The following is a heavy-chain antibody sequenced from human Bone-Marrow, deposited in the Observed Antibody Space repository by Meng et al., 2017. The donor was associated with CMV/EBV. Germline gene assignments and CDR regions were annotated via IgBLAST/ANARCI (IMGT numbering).Heavy chain of an antibody. CDR1: GGSISSSSYY. CDR3: ARATSGFDY. CDR2: IYYSGST. Sequence: SETLSLTCTVSGGSISSSSYYWGWIRQPPGKGLEWIGSIYYSGSTYYNPSLKSRVTISVDTSKNQFSLKLSSVTAADTAVYYCARATSGFDYWGQGTLVTVSS. J-gene: IGHJ4*02. D-gene: IGHD3-10*01. V-gene: IGHV4-39*07.